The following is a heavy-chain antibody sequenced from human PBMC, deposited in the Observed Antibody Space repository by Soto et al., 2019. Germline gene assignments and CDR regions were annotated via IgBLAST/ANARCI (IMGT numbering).Heavy chain of an antibody. CDR2: ISWNSDTI. V-gene: IGHV3-9*01. D-gene: IGHD2-15*01. CDR1: GFTFDDYA. CDR3: AKDLSHVCGRNAFDI. Sequence: EVQLVESGGGLVQPGRSLRLSCAASGFTFDDYAMHWVRQAPGKGLEWVSGISWNSDTIGYADCVKGLFTISRDNAKNTQYLQINSLRAEDTDFFYCAKDLSHVCGRNAFDIWGQGTMVTVSS. J-gene: IGHJ3*02.